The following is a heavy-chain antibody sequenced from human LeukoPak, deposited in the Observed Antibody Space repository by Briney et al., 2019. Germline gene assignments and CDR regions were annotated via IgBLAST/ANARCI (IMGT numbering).Heavy chain of an antibody. CDR3: ARYPAAVAGLC. Sequence: GGSLRLSCAASGFTFSSYSMNWVRQAPGKGLEWVSSISSSSSYIYYADSVKGRFTISRDNAKNSLYLQMNSLRAEDTAVYYCARYPAAVAGLCWGQGTLVTVSS. D-gene: IGHD6-19*01. CDR2: ISSSSSYI. V-gene: IGHV3-21*01. CDR1: GFTFSSYS. J-gene: IGHJ4*02.